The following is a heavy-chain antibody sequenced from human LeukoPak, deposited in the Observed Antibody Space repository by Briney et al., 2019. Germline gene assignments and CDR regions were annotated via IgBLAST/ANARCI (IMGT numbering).Heavy chain of an antibody. J-gene: IGHJ4*02. V-gene: IGHV4-34*01. D-gene: IGHD2-2*01. Sequence: ASETLSLTCDVYGGSFSDYYWGWIRQPPGKGLEWIGKINHSGSTYYNPSLKSRVTISVDTSKNQFSLRLSSVTAADTAVYYCARESPPYRPPDYWGQGTLVTVSS. CDR2: INHSGST. CDR3: ARESPPYRPPDY. CDR1: GGSFSDYY.